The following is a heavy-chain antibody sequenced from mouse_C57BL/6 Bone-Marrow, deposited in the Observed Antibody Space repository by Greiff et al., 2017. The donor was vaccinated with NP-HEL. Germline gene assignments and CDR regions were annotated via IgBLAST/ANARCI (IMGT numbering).Heavy chain of an antibody. V-gene: IGHV1-55*01. Sequence: VQLQQPGAELVKPGASVKMSCKASGYTFTSYWITWVKQRPGQGLEWIGDIYPGSGSTNYNEKFKSKATLTVDTSSSTAYMQLSSLTSEDSAVYYCAREGITYPGYWYFDVWGTGTTVTVSS. J-gene: IGHJ1*03. CDR3: AREGITYPGYWYFDV. CDR2: IYPGSGST. D-gene: IGHD5-1*01. CDR1: GYTFTSYW.